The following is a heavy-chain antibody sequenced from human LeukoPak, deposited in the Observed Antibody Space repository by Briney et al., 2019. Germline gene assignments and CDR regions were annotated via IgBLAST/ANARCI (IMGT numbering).Heavy chain of an antibody. Sequence: GESLKISCKGSGYSFTSYWIGWVRQMPGKGLEWMGIIYPGDSDTRYSPSFQGQVTTSADKSISTAYLQWSSLKASDTAMYYCARLEYSSGWYPDNEVPDYWGQGTLVTVSS. CDR1: GYSFTSYW. D-gene: IGHD6-19*01. CDR3: ARLEYSSGWYPDNEVPDY. V-gene: IGHV5-51*01. CDR2: IYPGDSDT. J-gene: IGHJ4*02.